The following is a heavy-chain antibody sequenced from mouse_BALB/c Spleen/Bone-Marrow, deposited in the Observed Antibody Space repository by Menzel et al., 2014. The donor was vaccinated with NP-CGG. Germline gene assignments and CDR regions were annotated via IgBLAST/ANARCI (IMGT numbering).Heavy chain of an antibody. CDR1: GFNIKDTY. CDR2: IDPANGNT. D-gene: IGHD1-1*01. J-gene: IGHJ3*01. Sequence: EVQLQQSGAELVKPGASVKLSCTASGFNIKDTYMHWVKQRPEQGLEWIGRIDPANGNTKYDPKFQGKATITTDTSSNTASLQLSSLTSEDTAVYYCAGDYSFTYWGQGTLVTVSA. V-gene: IGHV14-3*02. CDR3: AGDYSFTY.